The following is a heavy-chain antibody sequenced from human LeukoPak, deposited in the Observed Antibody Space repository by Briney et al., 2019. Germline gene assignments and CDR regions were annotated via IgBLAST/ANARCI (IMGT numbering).Heavy chain of an antibody. V-gene: IGHV1-18*01. CDR1: VYTFSIYG. Sequence: GASVNVSCTASVYTFSIYGISWVRQAPGQGLEWMGWISAYSGNTNYAQKVQGRVTMTTDTSTSTAYMELRSLRSDDTAVYYCARVGGRGLIKEEGIWGQGTMVTVSS. J-gene: IGHJ3*02. CDR2: ISAYSGNT. D-gene: IGHD1-26*01. CDR3: ARVGGRGLIKEEGI.